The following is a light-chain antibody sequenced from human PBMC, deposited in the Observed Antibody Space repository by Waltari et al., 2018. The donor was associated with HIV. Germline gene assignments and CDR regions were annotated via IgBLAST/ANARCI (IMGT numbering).Light chain of an antibody. J-gene: IGKJ3*01. CDR1: QGISTF. V-gene: IGKV1-27*01. CDR3: QKYDSGPFT. Sequence: DVRVTQSPSSLSASVGDRVTITCRASQGISTFLAWYQQKPGKVPKRLINEASVLQSEVPSRISGSGAGTEFNLTISSLQAEDIGSYYCQKYDSGPFTFGPGTKVNIK. CDR2: EAS.